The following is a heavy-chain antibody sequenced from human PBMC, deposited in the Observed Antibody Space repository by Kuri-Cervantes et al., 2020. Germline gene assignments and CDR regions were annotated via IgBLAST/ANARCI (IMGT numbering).Heavy chain of an antibody. Sequence: SETLSLTCAVYGGSFSGYYWSWIRQPPGKGLEWIGEINHSGSTNYNPSLKSRVTISVDTSKNQFSLKLSSVTAADTAVYYCARGNGYSYGYFRLWGQGTLVTVSS. J-gene: IGHJ4*02. CDR2: INHSGST. CDR1: GGSFSGYY. D-gene: IGHD5-18*01. V-gene: IGHV4-34*01. CDR3: ARGNGYSYGYFRL.